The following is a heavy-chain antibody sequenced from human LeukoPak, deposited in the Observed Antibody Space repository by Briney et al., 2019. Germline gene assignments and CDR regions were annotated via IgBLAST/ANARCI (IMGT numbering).Heavy chain of an antibody. CDR2: INPNSGGT. V-gene: IGHV1-2*02. CDR3: ARDGIIGATRADN. CDR1: GYTFTGYY. D-gene: IGHD1-26*01. J-gene: IGHJ4*02. Sequence: ASVKVSCKASGYTFTGYYMHWVRQAPGQGLEWMGWINPNSGGTNYAQKFQGRVTMTRDTSISTAYMELSRLTFDDTAVYYCARDGIIGATRADNWGQGTLVTVSS.